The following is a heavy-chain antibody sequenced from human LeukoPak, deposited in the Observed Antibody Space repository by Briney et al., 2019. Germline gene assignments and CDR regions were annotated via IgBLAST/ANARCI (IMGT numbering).Heavy chain of an antibody. J-gene: IGHJ4*02. CDR1: GFTFNGYW. V-gene: IGHV3-7*01. CDR3: TRDFGRSSYYFDF. Sequence: GGSLRLSCAASGFTFNGYWMSWVRQAPGKGLEWVANIKQDGSEKYYEDSVRGRLTISRDNAENSLFLQMNRLRVEDTAVYYCTRDFGRSSYYFDFWGQGTLVTVSS. CDR2: IKQDGSEK. D-gene: IGHD3-3*01.